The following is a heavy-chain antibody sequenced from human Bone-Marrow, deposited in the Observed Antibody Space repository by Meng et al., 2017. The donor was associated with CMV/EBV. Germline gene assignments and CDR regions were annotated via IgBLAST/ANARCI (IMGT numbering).Heavy chain of an antibody. D-gene: IGHD2-21*01. V-gene: IGHV3-21*01. CDR2: ISSSSSYI. Sequence: GGSLRLSCKGSGYSFTRYWIDWVRQAPGKGLEWVSSISSSSSYIYYADSVKGRFTISRDNAKNSLYLQMNSLRAEDTAVYYCARVLVVVSGGMDVWGQGTTVTVSS. CDR3: ARVLVVVSGGMDV. CDR1: GYSFTRYW. J-gene: IGHJ6*02.